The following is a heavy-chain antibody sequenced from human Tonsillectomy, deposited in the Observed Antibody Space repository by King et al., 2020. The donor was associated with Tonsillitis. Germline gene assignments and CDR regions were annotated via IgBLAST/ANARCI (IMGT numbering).Heavy chain of an antibody. CDR1: GFTFDDYA. Sequence: VQLVESGEGLVQPGRSLRLSCAASGFTFDDYAMHWVRQAPGKGLEWVSGISWNSGSIGYADSVKGRFTISRDNAKNSLYLQMNSLRAEDTALYYCAKDIGQDYSLDYWGQGTLVTVSS. J-gene: IGHJ4*02. CDR3: AKDIGQDYSLDY. V-gene: IGHV3-9*01. D-gene: IGHD2-15*01. CDR2: ISWNSGSI.